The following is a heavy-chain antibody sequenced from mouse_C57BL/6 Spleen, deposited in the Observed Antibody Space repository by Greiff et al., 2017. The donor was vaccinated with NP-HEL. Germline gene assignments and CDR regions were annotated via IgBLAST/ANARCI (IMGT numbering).Heavy chain of an antibody. CDR3: ANYYCSPYWYFDV. CDR1: GYAFSSSW. J-gene: IGHJ1*03. V-gene: IGHV1-82*01. D-gene: IGHD1-1*01. Sequence: VQLQQSGPELVKPGASVKISCKASGYAFSSSWMNWVKQRPGKGLEWIGRIYPGDGDTNYNGKFKGKATLTADKSSSTAYIQLSSLTSEDSAVYFCANYYCSPYWYFDVWGTGTTVTVAS. CDR2: IYPGDGDT.